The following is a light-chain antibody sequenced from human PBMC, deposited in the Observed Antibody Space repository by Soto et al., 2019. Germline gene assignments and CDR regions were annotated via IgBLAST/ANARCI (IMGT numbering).Light chain of an antibody. CDR3: QQYGSSPIT. Sequence: EIVLTQSPATLSLSPVEIATLSFRASQSLSYYLAWYQQKPGQAPRLLIYDASHRATGIPVRFSGSGSGTDFTLTISRLEPEDFAVYYCQQYGSSPITCGQGTRLEIK. CDR2: DAS. J-gene: IGKJ5*01. CDR1: QSLSYY. V-gene: IGKV3-20*01.